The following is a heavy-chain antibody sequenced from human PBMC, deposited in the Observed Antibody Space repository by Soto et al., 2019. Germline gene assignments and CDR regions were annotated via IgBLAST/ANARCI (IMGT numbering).Heavy chain of an antibody. J-gene: IGHJ4*02. CDR1: GYTFTSYG. D-gene: IGHD6-13*01. V-gene: IGHV1-18*01. CDR2: ISAYNGNT. CDR3: AIHLAAAGDFDY. Sequence: QVQLVQSGAEVKKPGASVKVSCKASGYTFTSYGISWVRQAPGQGLEWMGWISAYNGNTNYAQKPQVRATMTTDTSTSTAYMELRSLRSDDTAVYYCAIHLAAAGDFDYWGQGTLVTVSS.